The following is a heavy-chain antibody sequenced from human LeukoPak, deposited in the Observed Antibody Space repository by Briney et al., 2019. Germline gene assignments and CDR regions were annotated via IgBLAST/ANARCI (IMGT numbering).Heavy chain of an antibody. Sequence: SETLSLTCTVSGGSISSGSYYWSWIRQPAGKGLEWIGRIYTSGSTNYNPSLKSRVTISVDTSKNQLSLKLSSVTAADTAVYYCATTYYYGSGSYRFDYWGQGTLVTVSS. CDR1: GGSISSGSYY. V-gene: IGHV4-61*02. CDR2: IYTSGST. D-gene: IGHD3-10*01. CDR3: ATTYYYGSGSYRFDY. J-gene: IGHJ4*02.